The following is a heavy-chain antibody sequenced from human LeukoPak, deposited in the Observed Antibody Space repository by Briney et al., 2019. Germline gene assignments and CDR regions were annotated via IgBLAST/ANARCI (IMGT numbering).Heavy chain of an antibody. CDR1: GYTFTSYG. Sequence: GASVKVSCKASGYTFTSYGISWVRQAPGQGLEWMGWISAYNGNTNYAQKLQGRVTMTTGTSTSTAYMELRSLRSDDTAVYYCARDLRDIVVVVAATDAFDIWGQGTMVTVSS. J-gene: IGHJ3*02. CDR3: ARDLRDIVVVVAATDAFDI. D-gene: IGHD2-15*01. CDR2: ISAYNGNT. V-gene: IGHV1-18*01.